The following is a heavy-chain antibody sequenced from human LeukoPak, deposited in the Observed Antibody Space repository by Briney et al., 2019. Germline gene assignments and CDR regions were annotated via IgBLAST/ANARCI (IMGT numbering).Heavy chain of an antibody. J-gene: IGHJ4*02. Sequence: SVKASCKASGGTFSSYAISWVRQAPGQGLEWMGGIIPIFGTANYAQKFQGRVTITADESTSTAYMELSSLRSEDTAVYYCARSALSIAAAGPFDYWGQGTLVTVSS. CDR2: IIPIFGTA. D-gene: IGHD6-13*01. V-gene: IGHV1-69*13. CDR1: GGTFSSYA. CDR3: ARSALSIAAAGPFDY.